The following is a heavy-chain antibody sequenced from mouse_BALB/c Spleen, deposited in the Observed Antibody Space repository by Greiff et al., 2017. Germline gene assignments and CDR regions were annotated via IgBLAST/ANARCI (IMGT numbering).Heavy chain of an antibody. CDR1: GFTFSDYY. Sequence: EVKLVESGGGLVKPGGSLKLSCAASGFTFSDYYMYWVRQTPEKRLEWVASISSGGSTYYPDSVKGRFTISRDNARNILYLQMSSLRSEDTAMYYCARVSVGGGSSYYYAMDYWGQGTSVTVSS. CDR2: ISSGGST. D-gene: IGHD1-1*01. V-gene: IGHV5-6-5*01. J-gene: IGHJ4*01. CDR3: ARVSVGGGSSYYYAMDY.